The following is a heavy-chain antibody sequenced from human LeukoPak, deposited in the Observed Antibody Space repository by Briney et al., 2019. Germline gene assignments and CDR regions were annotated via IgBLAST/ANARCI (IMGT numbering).Heavy chain of an antibody. V-gene: IGHV3-30*02. J-gene: IGHJ6*03. CDR2: IRYDGGNT. CDR1: GFIFSNYA. Sequence: GGSLRLSCAASGFIFSNYAMQWVRQAPGMGLEWVAFIRYDGGNTYYADSVKGRFTISRDNSKNTLYLQMNSLNAEDTAVYYCAKDEVVPGYNYTDVWGRGTTVTISS. D-gene: IGHD2-2*01. CDR3: AKDEVVPGYNYTDV.